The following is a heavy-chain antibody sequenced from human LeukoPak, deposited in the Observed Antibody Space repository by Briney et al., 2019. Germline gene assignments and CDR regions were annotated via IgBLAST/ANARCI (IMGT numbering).Heavy chain of an antibody. J-gene: IGHJ4*02. V-gene: IGHV3-21*01. D-gene: IGHD5-18*01. CDR3: AREPTSMGSDY. CDR2: LSSSSSYI. CDR1: GFTFSSYS. Sequence: GGSLRLSCAASGFTFSSYSMNWVRQAPGKGLEWVSSLSSSSSYIYYANSVKGRFTISRDNARNSLYLQMNSLRADDAAVYYCAREPTSMGSDYWGQGTLVTVSS.